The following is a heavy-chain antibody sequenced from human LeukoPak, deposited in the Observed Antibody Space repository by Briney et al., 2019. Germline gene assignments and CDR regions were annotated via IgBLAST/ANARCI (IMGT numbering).Heavy chain of an antibody. CDR3: ASLSIERLYYYYYGMDV. V-gene: IGHV3-66*01. D-gene: IGHD1-1*01. J-gene: IGHJ6*02. Sequence: PGGSLRLSCAASGFTFSDYYMSWIRQAPGKGLEWVSIIYSGGNTYYADSVKGRFTISRDNSKNTLYLQMNSLRAEDTAVYYCASLSIERLYYYYYGMDVWGQGTTVTVSS. CDR2: IYSGGNT. CDR1: GFTFSDYY.